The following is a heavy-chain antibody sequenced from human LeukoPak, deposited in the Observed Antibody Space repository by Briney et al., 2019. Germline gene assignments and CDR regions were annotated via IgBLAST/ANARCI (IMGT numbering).Heavy chain of an antibody. CDR1: GFTFSSYA. Sequence: GGSLRLSCAASGFTFSSYAMIWVRQAPGKGLEWVSLISDSGTSTYYPDSVKGRFTISRDNSKKTVYLQMNSLRAEGAAVYYCAKGGSGYGARRPFDYWGQGTLVTVSS. CDR2: ISDSGTST. V-gene: IGHV3-23*01. J-gene: IGHJ4*02. CDR3: AKGGSGYGARRPFDY. D-gene: IGHD3-10*01.